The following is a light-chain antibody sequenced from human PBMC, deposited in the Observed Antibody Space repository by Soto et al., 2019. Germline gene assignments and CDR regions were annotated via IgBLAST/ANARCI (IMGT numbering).Light chain of an antibody. CDR3: ETCDNNAVV. J-gene: IGLJ2*01. V-gene: IGLV4-60*02. CDR1: SGHSSYS. CDR2: LESSGGY. Sequence: QLVLTQSSSASASLGSSVKLTCTLSSGHSSYSIAWHQQQPGKAPRYLMKLESSGGYYKGSGVPDRFSGSSSGADRYLTISNLQFEDEADYYCETCDNNAVVFGGGTKLTVL.